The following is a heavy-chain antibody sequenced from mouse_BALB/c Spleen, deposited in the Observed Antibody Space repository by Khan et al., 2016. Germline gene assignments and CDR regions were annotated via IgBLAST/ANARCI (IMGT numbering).Heavy chain of an antibody. CDR1: GYIFTDYN. CDR2: IYPYNGGS. V-gene: IGHV1S29*02. CDR3: AREGGIYYGYDWCAY. J-gene: IGHJ3*01. D-gene: IGHD2-2*01. Sequence: EVQLQESGPELVKPGASMKISCKASGYIFTDYNIHWVKQSHGKSLEWIGYIYPYNGGSGYNQKFKSKATLTVDNSSSTAYMELRSLTSEDSAVYYCAREGGIYYGYDWCAYWGQGPLVTISA.